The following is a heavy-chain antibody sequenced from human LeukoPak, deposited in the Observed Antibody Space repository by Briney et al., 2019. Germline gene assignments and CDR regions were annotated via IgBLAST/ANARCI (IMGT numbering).Heavy chain of an antibody. Sequence: SETLSLTCAVYGGSFSGYYWSWIRQPPGKGLEWIGEINHSGSTNYNPSLKSRVTISVDTSENQFSLKLSSVTAADTAVYYCARGRRSRPGFDYWGQGTLVTVSS. D-gene: IGHD2-2*01. CDR2: INHSGST. V-gene: IGHV4-34*01. CDR1: GGSFSGYY. CDR3: ARGRRSRPGFDY. J-gene: IGHJ4*02.